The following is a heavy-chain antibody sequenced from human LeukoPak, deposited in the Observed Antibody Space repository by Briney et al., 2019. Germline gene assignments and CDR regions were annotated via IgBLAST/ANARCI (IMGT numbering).Heavy chain of an antibody. CDR3: ARAIRGDY. Sequence: LESVSNIKQDGSEKYHVASVKGLFTISRDNAKNSLYLQINSLRAEDTAVYYCARAIRGDYWGQGTLVTVSS. J-gene: IGHJ4*02. CDR2: IKQDGSEK. V-gene: IGHV3-7*01.